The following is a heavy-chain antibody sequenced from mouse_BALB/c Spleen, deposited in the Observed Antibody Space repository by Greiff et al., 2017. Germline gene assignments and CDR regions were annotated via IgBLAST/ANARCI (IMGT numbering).Heavy chain of an antibody. V-gene: IGHV2-9-2*01. CDR2: IWTGGGT. J-gene: IGHJ2*01. D-gene: IGHD2-14*01. CDR1: GFSLTSYD. Sequence: QVQLKQSGPGLVAPSQSLSITCTVSGFSLTSYDISWIRQPPGKGLEWLGVIWTGGGTNYNSAFMSRLSISKDNSKSQVFLKMNSLQTDDTAIYYCVRDRCRYDVGFDYWGQGTTLTVSS. CDR3: VRDRCRYDVGFDY.